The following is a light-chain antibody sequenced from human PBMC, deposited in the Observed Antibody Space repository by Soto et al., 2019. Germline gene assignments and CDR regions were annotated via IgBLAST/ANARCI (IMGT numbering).Light chain of an antibody. CDR1: QSVSSL. CDR2: GAF. J-gene: IGKJ1*01. CDR3: QQYNDWPLT. V-gene: IGKV3-15*01. Sequence: EIVMTQSPATLSVSPWERATLSCRASQSVSSLLAWYQQIPGQAPRLLIYGAFTRATGIPARFSGTGSGTEFTLTISSLQSEDFALYYCQQYNDWPLTFGQGTKLDIK.